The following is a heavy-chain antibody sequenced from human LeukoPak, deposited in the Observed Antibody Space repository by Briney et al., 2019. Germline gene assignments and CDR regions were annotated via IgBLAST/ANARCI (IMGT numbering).Heavy chain of an antibody. CDR3: ARYCSGGSCYSDPDY. D-gene: IGHD2-15*01. J-gene: IGHJ4*02. CDR2: INPNSGGT. CDR1: GYTFTRYY. V-gene: IGHV1-2*06. Sequence: GASVKVSFKASGYTFTRYYMHWVRQAPGQGLEWMGRINPNSGGTNNAHKVQGRVTMTRDTSISTAYMELSRLRSDDTAVYYCARYCSGGSCYSDPDYWGQGTLVTVSS.